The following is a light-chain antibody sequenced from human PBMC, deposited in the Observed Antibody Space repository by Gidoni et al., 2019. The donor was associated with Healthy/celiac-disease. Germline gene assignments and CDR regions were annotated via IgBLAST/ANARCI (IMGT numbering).Light chain of an antibody. V-gene: IGKV1-39*01. Sequence: DIQMTQSPSSLSASVGDRVTITCRASQSISSYLHWYQQKPGKAPKLLIYAASSLQSGVPSRFSGSGSGTDFTLTISSLQPEYFATYYCQQSYSTLGTFGQGTKLEIK. CDR1: QSISSY. J-gene: IGKJ2*01. CDR2: AAS. CDR3: QQSYSTLGT.